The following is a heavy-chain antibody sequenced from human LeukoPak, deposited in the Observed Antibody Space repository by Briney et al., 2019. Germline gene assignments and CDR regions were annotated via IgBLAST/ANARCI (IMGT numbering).Heavy chain of an antibody. Sequence: GGAVTLSRAASGCTLRRYGMLWVRQAAGPGLGAVAFIRYDGSNKYYADSVKGRFTISRDNSKNTLYLQMNSLRAEDTAVYYCARDQDYGDYAVDYWGQGTLVTVSS. D-gene: IGHD4-17*01. J-gene: IGHJ4*02. CDR1: GCTLRRYG. CDR3: ARDQDYGDYAVDY. CDR2: IRYDGSNK. V-gene: IGHV3-30*02.